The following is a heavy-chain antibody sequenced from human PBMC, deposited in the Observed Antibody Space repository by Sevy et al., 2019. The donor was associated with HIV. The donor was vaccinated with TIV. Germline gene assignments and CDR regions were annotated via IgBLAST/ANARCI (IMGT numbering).Heavy chain of an antibody. Sequence: GGSLRLSCTASGFTLSSYSMNWVRQAPGKGLEWVSYISSSSSTIYYADSVKGRFTISRDNAKNSLYLQMNSLRDEDTAVYYCARDRRKAAGVVPPYYYYGMDVWGQGTTVTVSS. D-gene: IGHD6-13*01. CDR2: ISSSSSTI. CDR1: GFTLSSYS. J-gene: IGHJ6*02. CDR3: ARDRRKAAGVVPPYYYYGMDV. V-gene: IGHV3-48*02.